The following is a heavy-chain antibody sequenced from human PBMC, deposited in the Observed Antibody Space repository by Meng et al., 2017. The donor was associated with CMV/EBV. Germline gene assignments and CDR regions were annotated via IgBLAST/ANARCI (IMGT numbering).Heavy chain of an antibody. D-gene: IGHD2-15*01. CDR2: INPNSGGT. J-gene: IGHJ4*02. CDR1: EYTFTGYY. V-gene: IGHV1-2*02. Sequence: ASVKVSCKASEYTFTGYYMHWVRQAPGQGLEWMGWINPNSGGTNYAQKFQGRVTMTRDTSISTAYMELSRLRSDDTAMYYCARVLRYCSGGSCYSGGYYFDYWVQGTLVTVSS. CDR3: ARVLRYCSGGSCYSGGYYFDY.